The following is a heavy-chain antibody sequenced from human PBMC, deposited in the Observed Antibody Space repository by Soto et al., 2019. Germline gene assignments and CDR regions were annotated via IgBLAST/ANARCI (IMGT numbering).Heavy chain of an antibody. D-gene: IGHD1-26*01. CDR2: IMPIFRTP. CDR1: GGTFSNSA. V-gene: IGHV1-69*13. Sequence: SVKVSCKASGGTFSNSAVSWVRQAPGQGVEWLGGIMPIFRTPDYAQKFQGRVTITADESSSTAYMELSGLRYDDTAIYYCARDKDRLQLGGNYYYMLDVWGQGTTVTV. CDR3: ARDKDRLQLGGNYYYMLDV. J-gene: IGHJ6*02.